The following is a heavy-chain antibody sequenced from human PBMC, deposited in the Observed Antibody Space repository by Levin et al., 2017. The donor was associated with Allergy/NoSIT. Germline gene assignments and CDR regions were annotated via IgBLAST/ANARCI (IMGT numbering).Heavy chain of an antibody. CDR3: ARDLAYYGSGRGDY. D-gene: IGHD3-10*01. V-gene: IGHV3-30-3*01. CDR1: GFTFSSYA. Sequence: GGSLRLSCAASGFTFSSYAMHWVRQAPGKGLEWVAVISYDGSNKYYADSVKGRFTISRDNSKNTLYLQMNSLRAEDTAVYYCARDLAYYGSGRGDYWGQGTLVTVSS. J-gene: IGHJ4*02. CDR2: ISYDGSNK.